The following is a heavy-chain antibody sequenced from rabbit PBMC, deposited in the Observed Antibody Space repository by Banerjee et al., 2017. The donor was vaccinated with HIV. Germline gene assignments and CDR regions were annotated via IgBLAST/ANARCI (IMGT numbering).Heavy chain of an antibody. CDR1: GFSFSSSYW. V-gene: IGHV1S45*01. J-gene: IGHJ4*01. CDR3: ARRGRYGGDSGYNL. CDR2: IYAGRSGST. Sequence: QQQLEESGGGLVKPGGALTLTCTASGFSFSSSYWILWVRQAPGKGLEWIACIYAGRSGSTYYASWAKGRFTISKTSSTTVTLQMTSLTAADTATYFCARRGRYGGDSGYNLWGPGTLVTVS. D-gene: IGHD1-1*01.